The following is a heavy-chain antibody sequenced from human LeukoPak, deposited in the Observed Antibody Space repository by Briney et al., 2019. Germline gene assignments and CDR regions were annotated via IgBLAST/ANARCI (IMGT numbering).Heavy chain of an antibody. CDR3: ARSSYYYAADAFDI. J-gene: IGHJ3*02. Sequence: SETLSLTCTVSGGSISSYYWSWIRQPPGKGLEWIGNIYYSGSTNYNPSLKSRVTISVDTSKNQFSLKLSSVTAADTAVYYCARSSYYYAADAFDIWGQGTMVTVSS. CDR1: GGSISSYY. V-gene: IGHV4-59*01. CDR2: IYYSGST. D-gene: IGHD3-10*01.